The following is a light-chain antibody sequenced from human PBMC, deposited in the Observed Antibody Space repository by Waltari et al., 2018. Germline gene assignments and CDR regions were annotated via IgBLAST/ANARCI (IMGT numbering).Light chain of an antibody. J-gene: IGLJ3*02. Sequence: QSALTQPRSVSVSPGPSVTIPCTGTSSDVGGCNYVSWYQQHPGKAPKLMIDDVSKRPSGVPDRFSGSKSGNTASLTISGLQAEDEADYYCCSYAGSYTSRVFGGGTKLTVL. V-gene: IGLV2-11*01. CDR1: SSDVGGCNY. CDR2: DVS. CDR3: CSYAGSYTSRV.